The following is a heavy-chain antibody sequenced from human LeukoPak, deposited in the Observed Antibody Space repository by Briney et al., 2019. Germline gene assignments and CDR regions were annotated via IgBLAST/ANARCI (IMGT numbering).Heavy chain of an antibody. CDR3: AKEPYSGSFQGAFDI. V-gene: IGHV3-30*02. CDR2: IRYDGSNK. D-gene: IGHD1-26*01. J-gene: IGHJ3*02. CDR1: GFTFSGYW. Sequence: GGSLRLSCAASGFTFSGYWMSWVRQAPGKGLEWVAFIRYDGSNKYYADSVKGRFTISRDNSKNTLYLQMNSLRAEDTAVYYCAKEPYSGSFQGAFDIWGQGTMVTVSS.